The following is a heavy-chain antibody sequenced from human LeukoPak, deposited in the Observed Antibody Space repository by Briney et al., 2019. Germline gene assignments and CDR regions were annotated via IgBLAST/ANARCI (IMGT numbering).Heavy chain of an antibody. D-gene: IGHD6-19*01. Sequence: PGGSLRLSCAASGFTFSRHGIDWVRQAPGKGLEWVSGITPSGSPSYYADSVKGRFTISRDNSKNTVSLQMNSLRAEDTAVYYCAKGTSGWYVAPFDYWGQGSLVTVSS. CDR3: AKGTSGWYVAPFDY. J-gene: IGHJ4*02. CDR2: ITPSGSPS. CDR1: GFTFSRHG. V-gene: IGHV3-23*01.